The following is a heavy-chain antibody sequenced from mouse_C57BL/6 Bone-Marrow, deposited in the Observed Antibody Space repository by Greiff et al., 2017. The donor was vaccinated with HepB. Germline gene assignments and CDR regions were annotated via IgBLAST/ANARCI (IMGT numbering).Heavy chain of an antibody. Sequence: EVQLQESGPVLVKPGASVKMSCKASGYTFTDYYMNWVKQSHGKSLEWIGVINPYNGGTSYNKKFKGKATLTVDKSSSTAYMELNSLTSEDSAVYYCARPGSSYGYFDVWGTGTTVTVSS. J-gene: IGHJ1*03. CDR1: GYTFTDYY. V-gene: IGHV1-19*01. CDR2: INPYNGGT. D-gene: IGHD1-1*01. CDR3: ARPGSSYGYFDV.